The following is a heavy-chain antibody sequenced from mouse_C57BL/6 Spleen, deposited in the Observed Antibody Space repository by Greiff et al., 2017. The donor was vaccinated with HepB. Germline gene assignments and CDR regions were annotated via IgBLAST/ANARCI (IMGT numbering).Heavy chain of an antibody. J-gene: IGHJ4*01. CDR1: GFSFNTYA. Sequence: EVMLVESGGGLVQPKGSLKLSCAASGFSFNTYAMNWVRQAPGKGLEWVARIRSKSNNYATYYADSVKDRFTISRDDSESMLYLQMNNLKTEDTAMYYCVSQYYYGGGLAMDYWGQGTSVTVSS. CDR2: IRSKSNNYAT. D-gene: IGHD1-1*01. V-gene: IGHV10-1*01. CDR3: VSQYYYGGGLAMDY.